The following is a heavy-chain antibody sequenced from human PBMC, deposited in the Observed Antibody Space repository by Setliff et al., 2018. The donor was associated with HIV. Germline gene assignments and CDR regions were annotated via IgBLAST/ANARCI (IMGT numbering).Heavy chain of an antibody. J-gene: IGHJ6*02. CDR1: GGTFSSYA. V-gene: IGHV1-69*13. Sequence: GASVKVSCKASGGTFSSYAISWVRQAPGQGLEWMGGIIPIFGTANYAQKFRGRLTITADEFTTTAYMELGSLTPEDTAIYFCATRPVAGNIWKAHYYGMDVWGQGTTVTVSS. CDR3: ATRPVAGNIWKAHYYGMDV. D-gene: IGHD6-19*01. CDR2: IIPIFGTA.